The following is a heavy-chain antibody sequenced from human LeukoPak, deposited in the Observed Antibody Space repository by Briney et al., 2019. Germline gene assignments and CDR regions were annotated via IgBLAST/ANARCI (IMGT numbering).Heavy chain of an antibody. CDR3: ARDQGYRYGYGDFDY. V-gene: IGHV1-69*01. J-gene: IGHJ4*02. CDR1: GGTFRSYA. D-gene: IGHD5-18*01. Sequence: SVKVSCKASGGTFRSYAISWVRPAPGQGLEWMGGIIPIFGTANYAQKFQGRVTITADESTSTAYMELSSLRSEDTAVYYCARDQGYRYGYGDFDYWGQGTLVTVSS. CDR2: IIPIFGTA.